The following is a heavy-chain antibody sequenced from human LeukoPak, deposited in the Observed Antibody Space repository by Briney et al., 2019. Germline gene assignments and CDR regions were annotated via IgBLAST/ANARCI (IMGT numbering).Heavy chain of an antibody. V-gene: IGHV1-2*02. J-gene: IGHJ4*02. CDR1: GYMFTGYY. Sequence: ASVKVSCKASGYMFTGYYMHWVRQAPGQGLEWMGWINPNSGGTNYAQKFQGRVTMTRDTSISTAYMDLNRLRSDDTAVYYCARGDFWSGAPTDWGQGTLVTVSS. D-gene: IGHD3-3*01. CDR3: ARGDFWSGAPTD. CDR2: INPNSGGT.